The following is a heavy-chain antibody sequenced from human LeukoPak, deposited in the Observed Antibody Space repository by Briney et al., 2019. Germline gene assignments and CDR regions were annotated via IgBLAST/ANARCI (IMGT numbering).Heavy chain of an antibody. J-gene: IGHJ6*03. D-gene: IGHD3-10*01. CDR1: GGSISSYY. CDR3: ARGDYYGSGSRRLRYYYMDV. CDR2: IYYSGST. Sequence: SETLSLTCTVSGGSISSYYWSWIRQPPGKGLEWIGYIYYSGSTNYNPSLKSRVTISVDTSKNQFSLKLSSVTAADTAVYYCARGDYYGSGSRRLRYYYMDVWGKGTTVTISS. V-gene: IGHV4-59*01.